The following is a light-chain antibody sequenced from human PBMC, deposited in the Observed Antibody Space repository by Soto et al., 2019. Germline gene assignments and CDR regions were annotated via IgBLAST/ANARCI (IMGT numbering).Light chain of an antibody. V-gene: IGKV3-11*01. Sequence: EIVLTQSPATLSLSPGERATLSCRASQSVRRYLAWYQQKPGQAPRLLIYGASSRATGISDRFSGSGSGTDFTLTISRLEPEDFAVYYCQQYNNWPPWAFGQGTKVDIK. CDR1: QSVRRY. CDR2: GAS. CDR3: QQYNNWPPWA. J-gene: IGKJ1*01.